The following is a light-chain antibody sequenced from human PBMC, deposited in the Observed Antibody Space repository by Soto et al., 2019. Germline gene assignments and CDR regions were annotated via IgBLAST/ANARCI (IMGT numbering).Light chain of an antibody. Sequence: DIQMTQSPSTLSASLGDRVTITCRASQSISSWLAWYQQKPGKAPKLLIYKACSLESGVPSRFSGSGSGTEFTLTISSLQPDDFATYYCQQYNSYSTFGQGTKLEIK. CDR2: KAC. CDR3: QQYNSYST. CDR1: QSISSW. J-gene: IGKJ2*01. V-gene: IGKV1-5*03.